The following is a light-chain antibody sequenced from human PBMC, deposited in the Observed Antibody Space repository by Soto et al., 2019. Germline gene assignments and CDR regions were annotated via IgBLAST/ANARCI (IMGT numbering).Light chain of an antibody. Sequence: QSVLTQPASVSGSPGQSITISCTGTSSDVGSYNLVSWYQQHPGKAPKLMIYEGSKRPSGVSNRFSGSKSGNTASLTISGLQAEDEGDYYCCSYAGSSTPNWVLGGGTKLTVL. CDR3: CSYAGSSTPNWV. CDR2: EGS. CDR1: SSDVGSYNL. J-gene: IGLJ3*02. V-gene: IGLV2-23*01.